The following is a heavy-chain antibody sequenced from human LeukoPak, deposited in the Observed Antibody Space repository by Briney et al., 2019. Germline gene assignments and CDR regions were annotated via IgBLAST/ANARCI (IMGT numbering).Heavy chain of an antibody. V-gene: IGHV3-23*01. CDR2: ISGSGGST. CDR3: AKDSAFRAVAADAFDI. J-gene: IGHJ3*02. Sequence: GGSLRLSCAASGFTFSSYAMSWVRQAPGKGLEWVSAISGSGGSTYYADSVKGRFTISRDNSKNTLYLQMNSLRAEDTAVYYCAKDSAFRAVAADAFDIWGQGTMVTVSS. D-gene: IGHD6-19*01. CDR1: GFTFSSYA.